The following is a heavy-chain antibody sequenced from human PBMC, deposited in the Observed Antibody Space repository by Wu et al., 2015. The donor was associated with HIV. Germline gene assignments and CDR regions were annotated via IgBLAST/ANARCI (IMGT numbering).Heavy chain of an antibody. J-gene: IGHJ5*02. CDR2: INPNSGDR. Sequence: QVQLVQSEDEVRKAGASVRVSCKASGYSITANYLFWVRQAPGQGLEWMGWINPNSGDRKYAQSFQGRVTMTRDKSVNTAYMELSSLRPDDTAVYFCAATMFRGGADRWGQGNPGHRLL. V-gene: IGHV1-2*02. CDR1: GYSITANY. D-gene: IGHD3-10*01. CDR3: AATMFRGGADR.